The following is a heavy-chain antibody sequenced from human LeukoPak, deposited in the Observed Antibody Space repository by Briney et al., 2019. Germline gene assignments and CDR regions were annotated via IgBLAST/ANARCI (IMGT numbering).Heavy chain of an antibody. J-gene: IGHJ4*02. Sequence: GASVKVSCKASGYTFTGYYMHWVRQAPGQGLEWMGWISAYNGNTNYAQKLQGRVTMTTDTSTSTAYMELRSLRSDDTAVYYCARNHREYYDFWSGYYAPFDYWGQGTLVTVSS. CDR2: ISAYNGNT. CDR1: GYTFTGYY. V-gene: IGHV1-18*04. D-gene: IGHD3-3*01. CDR3: ARNHREYYDFWSGYYAPFDY.